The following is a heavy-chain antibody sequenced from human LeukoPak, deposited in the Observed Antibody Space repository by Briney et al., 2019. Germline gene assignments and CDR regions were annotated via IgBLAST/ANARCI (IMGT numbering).Heavy chain of an antibody. Sequence: PSETLSLTCTVSGGSISSSSYYWGWIRQPPGKGLEWIGSIYYSGSTYYNPSLKSRVTISVDTSKNQFSLKLSSVTAADTAVYYCASSGPPVLWFGDPEALDPWGQGTLVTVSS. CDR3: ASSGPPVLWFGDPEALDP. J-gene: IGHJ5*02. D-gene: IGHD3-10*01. CDR2: IYYSGST. V-gene: IGHV4-39*01. CDR1: GGSISSSSYY.